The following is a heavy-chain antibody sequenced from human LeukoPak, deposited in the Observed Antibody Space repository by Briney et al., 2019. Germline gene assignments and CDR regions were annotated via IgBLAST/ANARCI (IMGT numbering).Heavy chain of an antibody. V-gene: IGHV4-59*08. CDR2: VYYSGTT. D-gene: IGHD5-18*01. Sequence: SETLSLTCTVSGGFISSFCCSWLRQPPGKGLEWIGYVYYSGTTNYNPSLKSRVTISSDTSKNQFSLRLSSVTAADTAVYYCARGTVDTAIDTWGQGALVTVSS. CDR1: GGFISSFC. J-gene: IGHJ4*02. CDR3: ARGTVDTAIDT.